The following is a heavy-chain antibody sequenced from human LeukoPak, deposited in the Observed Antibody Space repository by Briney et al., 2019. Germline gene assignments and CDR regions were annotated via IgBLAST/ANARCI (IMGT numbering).Heavy chain of an antibody. Sequence: GGSLRLSCAASGFTFSSYEMNWVCQAPGKGLEWVSYIYSSGSDMYYADSVKGRFTISRDNAKNSLYLQMNSLRAEDTAVYYCVRDGSLCGDKLDHWAQGILVTVSS. D-gene: IGHD2-21*01. CDR1: GFTFSSYE. J-gene: IGHJ4*02. CDR3: VRDGSLCGDKLDH. CDR2: IYSSGSDM. V-gene: IGHV3-48*03.